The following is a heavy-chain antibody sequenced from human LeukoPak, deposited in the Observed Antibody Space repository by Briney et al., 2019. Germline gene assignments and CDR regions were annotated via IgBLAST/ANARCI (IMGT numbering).Heavy chain of an antibody. CDR2: ISAYRGNT. D-gene: IGHD5-18*01. CDR3: ARGDSMQLWSYFDY. J-gene: IGHJ4*02. CDR1: GYTFTSYY. V-gene: IGHV1-18*04. Sequence: ASVKVSCKASGYTFTSYYMHWVRQAPGQGLEWMGWISAYRGNTNYAQKLQGRVTMTTDTSTSTVYMELRSLTSDDTAVYYCARGDSMQLWSYFDYWGQGTLVTVSS.